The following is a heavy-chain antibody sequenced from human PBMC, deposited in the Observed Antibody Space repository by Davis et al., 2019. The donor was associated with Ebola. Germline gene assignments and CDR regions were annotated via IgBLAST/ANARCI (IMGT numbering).Heavy chain of an antibody. J-gene: IGHJ5*01. CDR1: GVSITSYH. CDR3: ARAARQCGPGCWFES. CDR2: SHYSGST. Sequence: SETLSLTCTVSGVSITSYHWSCVRQPPGKRLEWIGYSHYSGSTNYNPSLKSRVTISTDTSRSQFSLTLSSVTAADTAVYYCARAARQCGPGCWFESWGQGTLVTVSS. V-gene: IGHV4-59*01. D-gene: IGHD4-11*01.